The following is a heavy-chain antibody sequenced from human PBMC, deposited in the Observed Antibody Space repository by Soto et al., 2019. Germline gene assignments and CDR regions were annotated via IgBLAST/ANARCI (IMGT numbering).Heavy chain of an antibody. CDR1: GYTFTSYG. CDR3: GRSCSSTSCYYYWFDP. D-gene: IGHD2-2*01. Sequence: ASVKVSCKASGYTFTSYGIGWVRQAPGQGLEWMGWISAYNGNTNYAQKLQGRVTMSTDTSTSTAYMELRSLRSDDTAVYYCGRSCSSTSCYYYWFDPWGQGTLVTVSS. J-gene: IGHJ5*02. CDR2: ISAYNGNT. V-gene: IGHV1-18*01.